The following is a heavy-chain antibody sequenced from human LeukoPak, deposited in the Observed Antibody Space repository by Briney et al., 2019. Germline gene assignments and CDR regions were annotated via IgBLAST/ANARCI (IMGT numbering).Heavy chain of an antibody. V-gene: IGHV3-48*03. CDR3: ARDKGAVAGAFDAFDI. D-gene: IGHD6-19*01. CDR1: GFTLSSYA. CDR2: ISSSGSTI. J-gene: IGHJ3*02. Sequence: GGSVRPSCAASGFTLSSYAMSWVRQAPGKGLEWVSYISSSGSTIYYADSVKGRFTISRDNAKNSLYLQMNSLRAEDTAVYYCARDKGAVAGAFDAFDIWGQGTMVTVSS.